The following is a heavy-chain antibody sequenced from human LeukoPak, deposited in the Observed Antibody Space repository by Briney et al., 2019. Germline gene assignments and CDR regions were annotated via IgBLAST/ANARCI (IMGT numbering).Heavy chain of an antibody. D-gene: IGHD2-21*02. CDR1: GGSISSGGYY. J-gene: IGHJ5*02. V-gene: IGHV4-31*03. CDR2: IYYSGST. CDR3: ARAIVVVTAIGDWFDP. Sequence: PSETLSLTCTVSGGSISSGGYYWSWIRQHPGKGLEWIGYIYYSGSTYYNPSLKSRVTISVDTSKNQSSLKLSSVTAADTAVYYCARAIVVVTAIGDWFDPWGQGTLVTVSS.